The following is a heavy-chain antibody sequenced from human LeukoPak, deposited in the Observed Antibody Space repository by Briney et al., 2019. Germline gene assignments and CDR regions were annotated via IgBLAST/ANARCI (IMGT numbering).Heavy chain of an antibody. V-gene: IGHV3-74*01. J-gene: IGHJ4*02. CDR2: ISPTGSTT. Sequence: PGGSLRLSCTASGFSFSGHWMHWARQLPGKGLIWVSRISPTGSTTSYADSVKGRFTVSRDNAKNTLYLQVNNLRVEDTAVYYCAKRGTTMEKEGFDYWGQGTLVTVSS. CDR1: GFSFSGHW. D-gene: IGHD5-18*01. CDR3: AKRGTTMEKEGFDY.